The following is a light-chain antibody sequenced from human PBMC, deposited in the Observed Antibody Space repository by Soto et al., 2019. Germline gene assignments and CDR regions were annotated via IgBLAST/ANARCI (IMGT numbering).Light chain of an antibody. CDR2: WAS. CDR1: QRVLYSSNNKNY. J-gene: IGKJ5*01. Sequence: DIVMTQSPDSLAVSLGERATINCKSSQRVLYSSNNKNYLAWYQQKPGQPPKLLIYWASTRESGVPDRFSGSGSGKDFTLTISSLQAEDVAVSYCQQYYSTPITFGQGTRLEIK. CDR3: QQYYSTPIT. V-gene: IGKV4-1*01.